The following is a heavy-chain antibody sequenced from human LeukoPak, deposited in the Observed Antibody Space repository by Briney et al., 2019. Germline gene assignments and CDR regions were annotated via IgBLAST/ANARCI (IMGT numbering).Heavy chain of an antibody. J-gene: IGHJ4*02. CDR3: ATKTTKGYCSGVSCPFDH. V-gene: IGHV1-2*02. D-gene: IGHD2-15*01. CDR1: GYTFTGYY. Sequence: ASVKVSCKAFGYTFTGYYMHWVRQAPGQGLEWMGWINPNSGGTNYAQKFQGRVTMTRDTSITTAYMELSSLGSDDTAMYYCATKTTKGYCSGVSCPFDHWGQGTLVTVSS. CDR2: INPNSGGT.